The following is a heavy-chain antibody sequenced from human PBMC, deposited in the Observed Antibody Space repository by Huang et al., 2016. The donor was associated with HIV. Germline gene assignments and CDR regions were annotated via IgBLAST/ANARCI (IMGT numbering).Heavy chain of an antibody. J-gene: IGHJ6*02. Sequence: QMQLQQRGAGLLKPSETLSLTCGVSGGSFTGNYLTWIRQAPGKGLEWFGEVNDSGATNYTPSLNGRVTISLDKSNRELSLSLRSVTAADTAVYYCARQWTILEWLLGLDVWGQGTTVIVSS. CDR1: GGSFTGNY. V-gene: IGHV4-34*02. D-gene: IGHD3-3*01. CDR3: ARQWTILEWLLGLDV. CDR2: VNDSGAT.